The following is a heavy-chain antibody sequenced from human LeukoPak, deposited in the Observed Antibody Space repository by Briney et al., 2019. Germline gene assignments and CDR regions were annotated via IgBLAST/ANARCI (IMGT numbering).Heavy chain of an antibody. D-gene: IGHD5-12*01. CDR3: ARDHRRGSTGYDMPTD. CDR2: LNPRSGAT. V-gene: IGHV1-2*02. CDR1: GYTFVDYY. J-gene: IGHJ4*02. Sequence: ASVKVSCKASGYTFVDYYLYWVRQAPGQGLEWMGWLNPRSGATNYAQKFQARVTMTRDTSINTAYMELSRLRSDDTAVYYCARDHRRGSTGYDMPTDWGQGTLVTVSS.